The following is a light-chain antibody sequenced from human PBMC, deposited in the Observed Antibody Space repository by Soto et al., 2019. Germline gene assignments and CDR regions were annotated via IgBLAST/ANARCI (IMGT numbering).Light chain of an antibody. V-gene: IGLV4-69*01. CDR1: SGHSSYA. CDR2: LNSDGSH. CDR3: QTWGTGIVV. Sequence: QSVLTQSPSASASLGASVKLTCTLSSGHSSYAIAWHQQQPEKGPRYFMKLNSDGSHSKGDGIPDRFSGSSSGSERYLTISRLQSEDEADYYCQTWGTGIVVFGGGTKLTVL. J-gene: IGLJ2*01.